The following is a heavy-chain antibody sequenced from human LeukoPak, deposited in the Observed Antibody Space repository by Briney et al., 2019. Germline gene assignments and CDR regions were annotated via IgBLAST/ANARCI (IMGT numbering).Heavy chain of an antibody. CDR2: IKQDGSEK. D-gene: IGHD2-15*01. CDR3: ARASGYCSGGSCYGLYYYYMDV. Sequence: GGSLRLSCAASGFTFSSYWMSWVRQAPGKGLEWVANIKQDGSEKYYVDSVKGRFTISRDNAKNSLYLQMNSLRSDDTAVYYCARASGYCSGGSCYGLYYYYMDVWGKGTTVTISS. V-gene: IGHV3-7*03. J-gene: IGHJ6*03. CDR1: GFTFSSYW.